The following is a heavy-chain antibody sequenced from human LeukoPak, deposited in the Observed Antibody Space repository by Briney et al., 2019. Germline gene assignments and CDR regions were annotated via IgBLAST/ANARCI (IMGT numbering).Heavy chain of an antibody. CDR1: GGSSSGYY. CDR3: GRGGLRYFDWLFVNWLDL. V-gene: IGHV4-34*01. CDR2: INHSGSS. D-gene: IGHD3-9*01. J-gene: IGHJ5*02. Sequence: SETLSLTCAASGGSSSGYYWSWIRQPPGEGLEWIGEINHSGSSNYNPSLKSRVTIPLDTSKNQFSLKLSSVTAADTAVYYCGRGGLRYFDWLFVNWLDLWGQGTLVTVSS.